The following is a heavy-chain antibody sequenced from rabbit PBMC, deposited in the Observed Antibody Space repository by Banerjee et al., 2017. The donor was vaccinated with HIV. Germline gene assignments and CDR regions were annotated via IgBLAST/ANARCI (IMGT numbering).Heavy chain of an antibody. J-gene: IGHJ4*01. D-gene: IGHD4-1*01. CDR1: GFSFSSSYW. CDR3: TIMDSSGWGDFNL. V-gene: IGHV1S45*01. CDR2: IYAGSSGST. Sequence: QEQLEESGGDLVKPEGSLTLTCTASGFSFSSSYWICWVRQAPGKGLEWIACIYAGSSGSTYYASWAKGRFTISKTSSTTVTLQMASLTAADTATYFCTIMDSSGWGDFNLWGPGTLVTVS.